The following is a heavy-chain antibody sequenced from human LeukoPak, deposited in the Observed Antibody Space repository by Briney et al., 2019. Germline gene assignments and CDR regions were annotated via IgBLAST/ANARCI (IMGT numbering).Heavy chain of an antibody. D-gene: IGHD2-2*01. CDR3: ASGPLPVYCSSTSCYEKSMDV. J-gene: IGHJ6*04. Sequence: GASVKVSCKASGGTFSSYAISWVRQAPGQGLEWMGGIIPIFGTANYAQKFQGRVTITADESTSTAYMELSSLRSEDTAVYYCASGPLPVYCSSTSCYEKSMDVWGKGTTVTVSS. CDR2: IIPIFGTA. V-gene: IGHV1-69*13. CDR1: GGTFSSYA.